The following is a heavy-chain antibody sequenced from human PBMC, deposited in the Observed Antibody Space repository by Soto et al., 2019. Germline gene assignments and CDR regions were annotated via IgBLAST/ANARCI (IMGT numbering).Heavy chain of an antibody. Sequence: QVQLVQSGAEVKKPGASVKVSCKASGYTFSNYGISWVRQAPGQGLEWMGWISAYNGNTKYAQKLQGRVTRTTDTATSTAYRELRSLRSDDTAVYYCARDSPPVDYWGQGTLVTVSS. CDR1: GYTFSNYG. CDR3: ARDSPPVDY. CDR2: ISAYNGNT. J-gene: IGHJ4*02. V-gene: IGHV1-18*01.